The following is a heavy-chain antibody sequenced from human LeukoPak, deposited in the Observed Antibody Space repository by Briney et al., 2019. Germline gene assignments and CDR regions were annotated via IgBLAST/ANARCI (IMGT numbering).Heavy chain of an antibody. J-gene: IGHJ4*02. Sequence: ASVKVSCKVSGYTLTELSMHWVRQAPGKGLEWMGGFDPEDGETIYAQKFQGRVTMTEDTSTDTAYMELSSLRSEDTAVYYCARATTVTRRDDYWGQGTLVTVSS. CDR1: GYTLTELS. D-gene: IGHD4-11*01. CDR2: FDPEDGET. V-gene: IGHV1-24*01. CDR3: ARATTVTRRDDY.